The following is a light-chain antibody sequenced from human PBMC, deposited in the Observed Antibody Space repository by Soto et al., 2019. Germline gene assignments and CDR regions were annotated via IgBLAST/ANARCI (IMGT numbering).Light chain of an antibody. CDR3: SSYAGSSNV. CDR2: DVS. CDR1: SNDVGGYDY. V-gene: IGLV2-14*03. Sequence: QSALTQPASVSASPGQSITISCTGTSNDVGGYDYVSWYQQHPDKAPKLMIYDVSNRPSGVSSRFSGSKSGNTASLTISGLQAEDEADYYCSSYAGSSNVFGTGTKVTVL. J-gene: IGLJ1*01.